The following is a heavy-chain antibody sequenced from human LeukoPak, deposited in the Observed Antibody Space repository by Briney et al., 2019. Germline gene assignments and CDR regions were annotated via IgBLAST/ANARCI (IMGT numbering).Heavy chain of an antibody. CDR3: AREPGDYGVFDY. D-gene: IGHD4-17*01. CDR2: IYYGGST. Sequence: SETLSLTCAVYGGSFSGYYWSWIRQHPGKGLEWIGYIYYGGSTYYNPSLKSRVTISVDTSKNQFSLKLSSVTAADTAVYYCAREPGDYGVFDYWGQGTLVTVSS. V-gene: IGHV4-31*11. J-gene: IGHJ4*02. CDR1: GGSFSGYY.